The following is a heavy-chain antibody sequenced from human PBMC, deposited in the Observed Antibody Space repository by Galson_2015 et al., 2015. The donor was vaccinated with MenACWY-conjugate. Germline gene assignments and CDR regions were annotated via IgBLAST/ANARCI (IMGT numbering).Heavy chain of an antibody. D-gene: IGHD2-15*01. J-gene: IGHJ5*02. CDR3: ARVRGGSHNWVDP. Sequence: CAISGDSVSSNSAAWNWIRQSPSRGLEWLGRTYYRSKWYNDYAVPVKSRITINPDTSKNQFSLHLNSVTPEDTAVYYCARVRGGSHNWVDPWSQGTLVTVSS. V-gene: IGHV6-1*01. CDR2: TYYRSKWYN. CDR1: GDSVSSNSAA.